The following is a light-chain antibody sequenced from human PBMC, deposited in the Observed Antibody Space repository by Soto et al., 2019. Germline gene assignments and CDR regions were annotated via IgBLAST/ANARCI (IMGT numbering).Light chain of an antibody. CDR3: QSYDSSLSGVV. CDR1: SSNIGARYD. J-gene: IGLJ2*01. Sequence: QYVLTQPPSVSGAPGQRVTISCTGSSSNIGARYDVHWYQQLPGTAPKLLIYGNINRPSGVPDRFSGSKSDTSASLAITGLQAEDEADYYCQSYDSSLSGVVFGGGTKLTVL. V-gene: IGLV1-40*01. CDR2: GNI.